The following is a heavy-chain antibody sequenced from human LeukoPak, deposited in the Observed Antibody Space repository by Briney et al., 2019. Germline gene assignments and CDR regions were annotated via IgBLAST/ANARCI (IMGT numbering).Heavy chain of an antibody. V-gene: IGHV1-8*01. Sequence: SSVKVSCKASGYTFTSYDINWVRQATGQGLEWMGWMNPNSGNTGYAQKFQGRVTMTRNTSISTAYMELSSLRSEDTAVYYCARVSYGDYGYFDYWGQGTLVTVSS. CDR3: ARVSYGDYGYFDY. CDR2: MNPNSGNT. D-gene: IGHD4-17*01. J-gene: IGHJ4*02. CDR1: GYTFTSYD.